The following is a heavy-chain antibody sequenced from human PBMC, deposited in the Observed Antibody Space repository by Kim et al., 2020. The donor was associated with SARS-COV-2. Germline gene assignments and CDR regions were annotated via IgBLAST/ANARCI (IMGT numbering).Heavy chain of an antibody. CDR1: GGSTSSGGYY. CDR3: ARGRVSRGYDSNGLYNYGMDV. Sequence: SETLSLTCSVSGGSTSSGGYYWSWVRQHPGKGLEWIGYIYYSGSTYYNPSLRSRISISVDTSKNQFSLKLSSVTAADTAVYFCARGRVSRGYDSNGLYNYGMDVWGQVITVTVSS. V-gene: IGHV4-31*03. CDR2: IYYSGST. D-gene: IGHD3-22*01. J-gene: IGHJ6*02.